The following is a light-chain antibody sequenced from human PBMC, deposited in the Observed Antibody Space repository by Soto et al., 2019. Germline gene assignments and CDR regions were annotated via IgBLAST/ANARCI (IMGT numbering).Light chain of an antibody. CDR2: ENN. J-gene: IGLJ1*01. CDR1: SSNIGNNY. CDR3: GTWDSSLSAGV. Sequence: QSVLTQPPSVSAAPGQKVTISCSGSSSNIGNNYVSWYQQLPGTAPKLLIYENNKRPSGIPDRFSGSKSGTSATLGITGLRTGDEADYYCGTWDSSLSAGVFGTGTKLTVL. V-gene: IGLV1-51*02.